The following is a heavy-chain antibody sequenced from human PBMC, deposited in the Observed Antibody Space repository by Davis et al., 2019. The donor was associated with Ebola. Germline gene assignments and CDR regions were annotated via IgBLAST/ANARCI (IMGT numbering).Heavy chain of an antibody. CDR2: INSDGSNT. V-gene: IGHV3-74*01. Sequence: HTGRSLRLSCPASGFTFSSYWTHWVRQLPGKGLVWVSRINSDGSNTNYADSVKGRFTISRDNAKNTLYLQMNSLRAEDTAVYYCARDSGGNYYFDYWGQGTLVTVSS. J-gene: IGHJ4*02. CDR1: GFTFSSYW. D-gene: IGHD4-23*01. CDR3: ARDSGGNYYFDY.